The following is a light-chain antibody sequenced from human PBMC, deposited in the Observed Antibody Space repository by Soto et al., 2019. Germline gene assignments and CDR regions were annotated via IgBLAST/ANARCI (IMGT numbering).Light chain of an antibody. CDR1: QSVSRS. J-gene: IGKJ3*01. CDR3: QQYNNWPPFT. Sequence: EIVMTQSPATLSVSPGERVTLSCRASQSVSRSLAWYQQKPGQAPRLLIYGASTRATGIPARFSVSGSGTEFTLTISSLQSEDFAVYYCQQYNNWPPFTFGPGTKVDIK. V-gene: IGKV3-15*01. CDR2: GAS.